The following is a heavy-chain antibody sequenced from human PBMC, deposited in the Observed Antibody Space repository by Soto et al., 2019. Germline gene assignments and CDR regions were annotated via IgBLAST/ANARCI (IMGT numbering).Heavy chain of an antibody. CDR1: RGSISSGGYY. D-gene: IGHD3-22*01. Sequence: SETLSLTCSVSRGSISSGGYYWSWIRQLPGKGLEWIGYVYYNGDTHYNPSLQSRVTVSVDTSRNQFSLTLTSVAAADTAVCHCAAVRTRYYLDSWGRGTLVIVSS. CDR2: VYYNGDT. J-gene: IGHJ4*02. CDR3: AAVRTRYYLDS. V-gene: IGHV4-31*03.